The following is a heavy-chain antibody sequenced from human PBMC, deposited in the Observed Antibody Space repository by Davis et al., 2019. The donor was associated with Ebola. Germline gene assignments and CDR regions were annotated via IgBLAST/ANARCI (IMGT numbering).Heavy chain of an antibody. CDR2: INSDGSST. V-gene: IGHV3-74*01. Sequence: GEFLKISCAASGFTFSSYWMHWVRQAPGKGLVWVSRINSDGSSTSYADSVKGRFTISRDNAKNTLSLQMNSLRAEDTAVYYCARFGESNYYYYMDVWGKGTTVTVSS. CDR3: ARFGESNYYYYMDV. J-gene: IGHJ6*03. D-gene: IGHD3-10*01. CDR1: GFTFSSYW.